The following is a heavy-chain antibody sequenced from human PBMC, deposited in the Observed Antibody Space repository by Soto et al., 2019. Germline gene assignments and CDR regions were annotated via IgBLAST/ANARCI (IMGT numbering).Heavy chain of an antibody. D-gene: IGHD2-2*02. CDR1: GYTFTSYG. V-gene: IGHV1-18*01. CDR2: ISAYNGNT. Sequence: ASVKVSCKASGYTFTSYGISWVRQAPGQGLEWMGWISAYNGNTNYAQKLQGRVTMTTDTSTSTAYMELRSLRSDDTAVYYCARDVAIVVVPADIHDYYYGMAVWGQGTTVTVSS. CDR3: ARDVAIVVVPADIHDYYYGMAV. J-gene: IGHJ6*02.